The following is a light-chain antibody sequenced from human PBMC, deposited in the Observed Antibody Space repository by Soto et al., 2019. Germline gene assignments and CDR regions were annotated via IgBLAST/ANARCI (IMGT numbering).Light chain of an antibody. Sequence: QSVLTQPPSASGTPGQRVTISCSGSNSNIGSNSVNWYLQLPGTAPKLLIHSNNQRPSGVPDRFSGSNSGTSASLAISGLQSDDEADYYCAAWDNSLSGWVFGGGTKVTVL. CDR2: SNN. CDR3: AAWDNSLSGWV. V-gene: IGLV1-44*01. J-gene: IGLJ3*02. CDR1: NSNIGSNS.